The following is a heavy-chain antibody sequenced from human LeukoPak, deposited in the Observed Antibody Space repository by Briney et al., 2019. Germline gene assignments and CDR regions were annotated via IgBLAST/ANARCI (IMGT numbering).Heavy chain of an antibody. Sequence: GGSLRLSCAASGFTFSDYYMSWIRQAPGKGLEWVSYISSSGSTIYYADCVKGRFTISRDNAKNSLYLQMNSLRAEDTAVYYCAALVTFDAFDIWGQGTMVTVSS. CDR2: ISSSGSTI. CDR3: AALVTFDAFDI. V-gene: IGHV3-11*04. D-gene: IGHD3-16*01. J-gene: IGHJ3*02. CDR1: GFTFSDYY.